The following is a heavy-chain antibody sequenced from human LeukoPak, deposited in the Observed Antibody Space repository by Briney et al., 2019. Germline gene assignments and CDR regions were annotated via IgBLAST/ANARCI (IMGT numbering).Heavy chain of an antibody. Sequence: GGSLRLSCAASGFTVSTYSMNWVRQAPGKGLEWVSAVGGSGSRTHYADSVKGRFTISRDNSKITLYLQMNSLRAEDTAVYYCAKGHYSESSGYFDYWGQGTLVTVSS. V-gene: IGHV3-23*01. J-gene: IGHJ4*02. CDR1: GFTVSTYS. CDR2: VGGSGSRT. CDR3: AKGHYSESSGYFDY. D-gene: IGHD3-22*01.